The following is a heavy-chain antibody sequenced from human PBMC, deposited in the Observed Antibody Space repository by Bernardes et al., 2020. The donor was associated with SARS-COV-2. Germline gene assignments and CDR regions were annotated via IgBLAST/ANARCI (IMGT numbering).Heavy chain of an antibody. CDR2: IYYTGST. J-gene: IGHJ5*02. CDR1: GDSITSGDYY. V-gene: IGHV4-31*03. Sequence: SETLSLTCTVSGDSITSGDYYWSWIRQHPGKGLEWIGYIYYTGSTRYNPSLKSRVTISKDTSKNQFSLKLSSVTAADTAVYYCARGRFYCNGGSCYWFDPWGQGTRVTVSS. CDR3: ARGRFYCNGGSCYWFDP. D-gene: IGHD2-15*01.